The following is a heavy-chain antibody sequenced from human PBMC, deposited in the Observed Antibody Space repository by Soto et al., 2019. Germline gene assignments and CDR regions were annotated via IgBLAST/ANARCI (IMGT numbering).Heavy chain of an antibody. CDR1: GGTFSSYA. CDR2: IIPIFGTA. Sequence: SVKVSCKASGGTFSSYAISWVRQAPGQGLEWMGGIIPIFGTANYAQKSQGRVTITADESTSTAYMELSSLRSEDTAVYYCATRYCSSTSCYTRYYGMDVWGQGTTVTVSS. J-gene: IGHJ6*02. V-gene: IGHV1-69*13. CDR3: ATRYCSSTSCYTRYYGMDV. D-gene: IGHD2-2*02.